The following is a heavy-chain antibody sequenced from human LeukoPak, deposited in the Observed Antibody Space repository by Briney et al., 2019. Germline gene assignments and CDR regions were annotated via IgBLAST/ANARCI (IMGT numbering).Heavy chain of an antibody. Sequence: PSETLSLTCAVYGGSFSGYYWSWIRQHPGKGLEWIGYIYYSGSTYYNPSLKSRVTISVDTSKNQFSLKLSSVTAADTAVYYCARRTSNYYYGMDVWGQGTTVTVSS. CDR2: IYYSGST. D-gene: IGHD1-1*01. J-gene: IGHJ6*02. V-gene: IGHV4-31*11. CDR1: GGSFSGYY. CDR3: ARRTSNYYYGMDV.